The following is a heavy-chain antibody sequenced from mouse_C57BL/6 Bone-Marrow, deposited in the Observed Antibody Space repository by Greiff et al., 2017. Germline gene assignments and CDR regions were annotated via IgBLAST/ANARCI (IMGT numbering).Heavy chain of an antibody. V-gene: IGHV1-55*01. Sequence: VQLQQPGAELVKPGASVKMSCKASGYTFTSYWITWVKQRPGQGLEWSGDIYPGSGSTNYNEKFKSKATLTVDTSSSTAYRQLSSLTSEDSAVYYCARRGSGHGFAYWGQGTLVTVSA. D-gene: IGHD3-2*02. CDR1: GYTFTSYW. J-gene: IGHJ3*01. CDR2: IYPGSGST. CDR3: ARRGSGHGFAY.